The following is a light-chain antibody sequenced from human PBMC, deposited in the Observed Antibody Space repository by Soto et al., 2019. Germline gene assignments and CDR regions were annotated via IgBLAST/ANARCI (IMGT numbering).Light chain of an antibody. V-gene: IGKV3-20*01. Sequence: EIVLTQSPDTLSLSPGERATLSCMASQSIRSERLAWYQQKPGQAPRLVIFDASNRASGMPERFSGSGSGTDFTLTIARLEPEDFAVYYCQEYDGAPITFGLGTRLEI. CDR3: QEYDGAPIT. CDR1: QSIRSER. CDR2: DAS. J-gene: IGKJ5*01.